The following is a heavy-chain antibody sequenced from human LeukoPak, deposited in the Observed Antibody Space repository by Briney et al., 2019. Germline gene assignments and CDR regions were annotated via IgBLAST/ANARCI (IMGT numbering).Heavy chain of an antibody. V-gene: IGHV4-61*02. CDR2: IYTSGSA. Sequence: SETLSLTCTVSGGSISSGSYYWSWIRQPAGNGLEWIGRIYTSGSANYNPSLKSRVTISVDTSKNQFSLQLTSVTAADTAMYYCAREGFTYYYGSGAFDPWGQGILVTVSS. CDR1: GGSISSGSYY. CDR3: AREGFTYYYGSGAFDP. D-gene: IGHD3-10*01. J-gene: IGHJ5*02.